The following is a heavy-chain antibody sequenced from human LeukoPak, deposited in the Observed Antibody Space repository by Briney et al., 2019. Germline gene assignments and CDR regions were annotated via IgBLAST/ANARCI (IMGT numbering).Heavy chain of an antibody. CDR2: IGTSGSPI. Sequence: GGSLRLSCAASGFTFSDYYMTWIRQAPGKGLGWVSFIGTSGSPIFYADSVKGRFTMSRDNTRNSLYLQMNSVRAEDSAVYYCARKRPNYVDAWGQGTLVTVSS. V-gene: IGHV3-11*04. D-gene: IGHD3-10*02. J-gene: IGHJ5*02. CDR1: GFTFSDYY. CDR3: ARKRPNYVDA.